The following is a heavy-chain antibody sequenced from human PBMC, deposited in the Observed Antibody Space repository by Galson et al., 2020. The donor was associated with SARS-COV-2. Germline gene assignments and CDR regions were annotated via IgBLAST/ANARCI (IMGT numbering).Heavy chain of an antibody. V-gene: IGHV4-39*07. D-gene: IGHD3-22*01. Sequence: ASETLSLTCTVSGGSISSSSYYWGWIRQPPGKGLEWSGSNYYSGSTYYNPPLKSRVTISVDTSKNQFSLKLSSVTAADTAVYYCAREPTMIVWVVRMRGAVDIWGQGTMVTVSS. CDR3: AREPTMIVWVVRMRGAVDI. J-gene: IGHJ3*02. CDR2: NYYSGST. CDR1: GGSISSSSYY.